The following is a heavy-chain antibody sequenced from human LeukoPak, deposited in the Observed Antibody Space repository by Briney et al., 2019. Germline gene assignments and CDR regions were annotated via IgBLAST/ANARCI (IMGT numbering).Heavy chain of an antibody. J-gene: IGHJ4*02. Sequence: SETLSLTCAVYGGSFSGYYWSWIRQPPGEGLEWIGEINHSGSTNYNSSLKSRVTISVDTSKNQFSLKVSSVTAADTAVYYCAREKMRRYSYGYAHWGQGTLVTVSS. D-gene: IGHD5-18*01. CDR2: INHSGST. CDR3: AREKMRRYSYGYAH. CDR1: GGSFSGYY. V-gene: IGHV4-34*01.